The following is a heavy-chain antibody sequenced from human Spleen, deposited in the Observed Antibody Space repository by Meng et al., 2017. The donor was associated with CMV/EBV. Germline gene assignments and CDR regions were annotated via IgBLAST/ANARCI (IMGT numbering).Heavy chain of an antibody. CDR1: GFSFSSHV. Sequence: GESLKISCAASGFSFSSHVMSWVRQAPGKGLEWVSSINRSGGRTYYADSVQGRFNIPRDNSKNPLYLQMNSLRPDDTAVYFCTWFDDWGQGTLVTVSS. CDR3: TWFDD. J-gene: IGHJ4*02. CDR2: INRSGGRT. V-gene: IGHV3-23*01.